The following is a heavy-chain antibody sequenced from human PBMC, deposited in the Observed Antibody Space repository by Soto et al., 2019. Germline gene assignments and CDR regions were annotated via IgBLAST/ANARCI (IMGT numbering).Heavy chain of an antibody. V-gene: IGHV4-31*03. Sequence: PSETLSLTCTVSGGSISSGSYYRSWIRQNPGKGLEWIGYIYYSGSTYYNPSLKSRVTISVDTSKNQFSLKLSSVTAADTAVYYCARDLSTVGSYYYYGMDVWGQGTTVTVSS. CDR3: ARDLSTVGSYYYYGMDV. J-gene: IGHJ6*02. CDR1: GGSISSGSYY. D-gene: IGHD3-16*01. CDR2: IYYSGST.